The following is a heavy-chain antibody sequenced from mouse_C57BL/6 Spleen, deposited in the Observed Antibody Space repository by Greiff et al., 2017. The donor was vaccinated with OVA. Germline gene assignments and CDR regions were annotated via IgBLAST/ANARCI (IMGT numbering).Heavy chain of an antibody. D-gene: IGHD2-4*01. CDR2: IYPGDGDT. V-gene: IGHV1-82*01. J-gene: IGHJ4*01. CDR3: ARSGDYEPHAMDY. Sequence: QVQLQQSGPELVKPGASVKISCKASGYAFSSSWMNWVKQRPGKGLEWIGRIYPGDGDTNYNGKFKGKATLTADKSSSTAYMQLSSLTSEDSAVDCCARSGDYEPHAMDYWGQGTSVTVSS. CDR1: GYAFSSSW.